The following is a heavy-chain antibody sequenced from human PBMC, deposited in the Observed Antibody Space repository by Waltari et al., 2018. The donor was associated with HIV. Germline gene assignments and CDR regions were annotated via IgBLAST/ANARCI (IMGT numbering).Heavy chain of an antibody. J-gene: IGHJ4*02. CDR3: ARDSAESTFGGVIVNLFDY. CDR2: ISSNGGST. CDR1: GFTFSSYA. Sequence: EVQLVESGGGLVQPGGSLRLSCAASGFTFSSYAMHWVRQAPGKGLEYVSAISSNGGSTYYANSVKGRFTISRDNSKNTLYLQMGSLRAEDMAVYYCARDSAESTFGGVIVNLFDYWGQGTLVTVSS. V-gene: IGHV3-64*01. D-gene: IGHD3-16*02.